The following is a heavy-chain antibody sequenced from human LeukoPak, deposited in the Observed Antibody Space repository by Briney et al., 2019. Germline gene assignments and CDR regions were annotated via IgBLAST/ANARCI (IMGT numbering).Heavy chain of an antibody. CDR3: AKDLGRYSSSWLDY. CDR1: GLNFSSCA. CDR2: ISGSGGST. V-gene: IGHV3-23*01. D-gene: IGHD6-13*01. Sequence: GGSLRLSCAASGLNFSSCAMSWVRQAPGKGLEWVSAISGSGGSTYYADSVKGRFTISRDNSKNTLYLQMNSLRAEDTAVYYCAKDLGRYSSSWLDYWGQGTLVTVSS. J-gene: IGHJ4*02.